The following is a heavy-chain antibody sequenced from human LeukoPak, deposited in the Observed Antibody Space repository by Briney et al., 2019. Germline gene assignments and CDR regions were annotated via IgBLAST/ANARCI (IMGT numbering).Heavy chain of an antibody. D-gene: IGHD6-19*01. Sequence: ASVKVSCKASGYTFTGYYMHWVRQAPGQGLEWMGWINPNSGGTNYAQKFQGRVTMTRDTSISTAYMELSRLRSDDTAVYYCARESVAGTDHTTYFDYWGQGTLATVSS. J-gene: IGHJ4*02. CDR3: ARESVAGTDHTTYFDY. CDR1: GYTFTGYY. CDR2: INPNSGGT. V-gene: IGHV1-2*02.